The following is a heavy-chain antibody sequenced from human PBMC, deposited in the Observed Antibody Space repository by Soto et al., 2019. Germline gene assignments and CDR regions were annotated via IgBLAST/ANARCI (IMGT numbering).Heavy chain of an antibody. V-gene: IGHV1-69*05. CDR3: ARVGDCSGGSCPYYYYMDV. D-gene: IGHD2-15*01. CDR2: IIPIFGTA. J-gene: IGHJ6*03. Sequence: SVKVSCKASGGTFSSYTISWVRQAPGQGLEWMGGIIPIFGTANYAQKFQGRVNMTTDTSTSTAYKELRSLRSDDTAVFYCARVGDCSGGSCPYYYYMDVWGKGTTVTVSS. CDR1: GGTFSSYT.